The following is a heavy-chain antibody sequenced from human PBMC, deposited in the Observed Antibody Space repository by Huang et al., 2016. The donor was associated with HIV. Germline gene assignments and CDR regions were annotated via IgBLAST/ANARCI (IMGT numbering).Heavy chain of an antibody. CDR3: AMSLRYQYDSRSYWGRYFDY. D-gene: IGHD3-16*01. J-gene: IGHJ4*02. Sequence: QVQLEQSGPAVRKPGSSVKVSCQASGGSFNDQIISWVRQAPGQRVEWMGGVIPLVRAPAYAQECKGRVTMTADESTATIYMELNSLTSEDTAVYYCAMSLRYQYDSRSYWGRYFDYWGQGTLVTVSS. CDR2: VIPLVRAP. CDR1: GGSFNDQI. V-gene: IGHV1-69*01.